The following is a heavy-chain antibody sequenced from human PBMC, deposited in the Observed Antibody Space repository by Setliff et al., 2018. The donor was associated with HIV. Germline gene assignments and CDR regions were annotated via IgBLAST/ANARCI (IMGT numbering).Heavy chain of an antibody. CDR1: GYTFTDYY. CDR2: INPNSGDT. CDR3: ARETQTNSGSYLA. V-gene: IGHV1-2*02. Sequence: ASVKVSCKVSGYTFTDYYIHWLRQVPGQGLEWMGWINPNSGDTKHAQKFQGRVSMTRDTSTTTAHMELSRLRPDDTATYYCARETQTNSGSYLAWGQGTLVTVSS. D-gene: IGHD3-10*01. J-gene: IGHJ4*02.